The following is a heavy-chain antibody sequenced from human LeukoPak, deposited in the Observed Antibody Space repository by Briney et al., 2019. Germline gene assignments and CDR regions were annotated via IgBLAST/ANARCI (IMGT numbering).Heavy chain of an antibody. Sequence: ASVKVSCKASGYTFTGYYMHWVRQAPGQGLEWMGWINPNSGGTNYAQKFQGRVTMTRDTSISTAYMELSRLRSDDTAVYYCARGPTYYYGSGSYLNWFDPWGQGTLVTVSS. CDR3: ARGPTYYYGSGSYLNWFDP. V-gene: IGHV1-2*02. CDR2: INPNSGGT. J-gene: IGHJ5*02. D-gene: IGHD3-10*01. CDR1: GYTFTGYY.